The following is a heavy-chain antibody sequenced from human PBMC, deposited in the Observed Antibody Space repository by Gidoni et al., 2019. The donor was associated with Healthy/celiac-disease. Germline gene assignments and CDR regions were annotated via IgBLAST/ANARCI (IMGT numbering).Heavy chain of an antibody. J-gene: IGHJ5*02. CDR1: GFNFSSYA. CDR3: VKGTYYDFWSGKGGNWFDP. CDR2: ISSNGGST. V-gene: IGHV3-64D*06. Sequence: EVQLVESGGGLVQPGGALRLSCSASGFNFSSYAMHWVRQAPGKGLEYVSAISSNGGSTYYAASFKGRFTISRDNSKNTLYLQMSSLRAEDTAVYYCVKGTYYDFWSGKGGNWFDPWGQGTLVTVSS. D-gene: IGHD3-3*01.